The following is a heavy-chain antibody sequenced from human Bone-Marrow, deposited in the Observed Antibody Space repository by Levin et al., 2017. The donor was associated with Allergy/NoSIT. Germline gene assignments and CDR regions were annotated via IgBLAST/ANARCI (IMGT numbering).Heavy chain of an antibody. V-gene: IGHV3-23*01. Sequence: AGESLKISCAASGLNFSRYAMTWVRQAPGKGLEWVSSISGSSANTYYADSVKGRFTISRDNSKQVLFLQMNSLRAEDTALYYCAKLLGYCSGGSCPDYWGQGTLVTVSS. CDR1: GLNFSRYA. CDR3: AKLLGYCSGGSCPDY. CDR2: ISGSSANT. D-gene: IGHD2-15*01. J-gene: IGHJ4*02.